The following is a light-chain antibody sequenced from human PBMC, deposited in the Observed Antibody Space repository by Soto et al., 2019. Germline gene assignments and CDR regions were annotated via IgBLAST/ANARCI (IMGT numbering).Light chain of an antibody. CDR3: SSYVATSAQVI. CDR1: NSDIGGYDY. Sequence: QSALTQPASVSGSPGQSISISCTGTNSDIGGYDYVSWYQQHPGKAPKLMISGVSNRPSGVSSRFSGSKSGNTASLTISGLQPEDEAYYYCSSYVATSAQVIFGGGTKVTVL. CDR2: GVS. V-gene: IGLV2-14*03. J-gene: IGLJ2*01.